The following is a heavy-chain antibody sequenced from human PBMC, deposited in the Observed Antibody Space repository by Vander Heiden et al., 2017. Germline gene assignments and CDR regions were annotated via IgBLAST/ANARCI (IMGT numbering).Heavy chain of an antibody. CDR1: GGSISSYY. V-gene: IGHV4-59*01. Sequence: QVQLQESGPGLVKPSETLSLTCTVPGGSISSYYWSWIRQPPGKGLEWIGYIYYSGSTNYNPSLKSRVTISVDTSKNQFSLKLSSVTAADTAVYYCARDVGYTVTSNYYYGMDVWGQGTTVTVSS. CDR2: IYYSGST. D-gene: IGHD4-17*01. J-gene: IGHJ6*02. CDR3: ARDVGYTVTSNYYYGMDV.